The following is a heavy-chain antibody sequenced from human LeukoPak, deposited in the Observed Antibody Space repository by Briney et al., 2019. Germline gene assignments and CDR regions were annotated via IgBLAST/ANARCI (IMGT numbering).Heavy chain of an antibody. D-gene: IGHD3-10*01. CDR1: GFTFSSYA. V-gene: IGHV3-23*01. CDR2: ISGSGGST. J-gene: IGHJ5*02. Sequence: GGSLRLSCGASGFTFSSYAMSWVRQAPGKGLEWVSAISGSGGSTYYADSVKGRFTISRDNSKNTLYLQMNSLRAEDTAVYYCARPYYGSGKYNWFDPWGEGTLVTVSS. CDR3: ARPYYGSGKYNWFDP.